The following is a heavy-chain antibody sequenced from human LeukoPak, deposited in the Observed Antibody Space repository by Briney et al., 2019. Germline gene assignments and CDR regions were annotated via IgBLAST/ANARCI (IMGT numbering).Heavy chain of an antibody. CDR3: ARGGIFGVVIPLDI. CDR2: IIPIFGTA. D-gene: IGHD3-3*01. V-gene: IGHV1-69*13. CDR1: GGTFSSYA. J-gene: IGHJ3*02. Sequence: GASVKVSCKASGGTFSSYAISWVRQAPGQGLEWMGGIIPIFGTANYAQKFQGRVTITANESTSTAHMELSSLRSEDTAVYYCARGGIFGVVIPLDIWGQGTMVTVSS.